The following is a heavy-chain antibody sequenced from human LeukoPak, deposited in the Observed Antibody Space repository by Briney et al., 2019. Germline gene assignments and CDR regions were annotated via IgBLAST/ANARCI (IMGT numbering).Heavy chain of an antibody. CDR2: TSHDENNK. J-gene: IGHJ4*02. Sequence: GGSLRLSCAASGFTFSSNPMHWVRQAPGKGLEWVAVTSHDENNKYYADSVKGRFTIPRDNSKNTLYLQMNSLRTEDTAVYYCAKDVFGGIDYWGQGTLVTVSS. V-gene: IGHV3-30-3*01. D-gene: IGHD3-10*01. CDR1: GFTFSSNP. CDR3: AKDVFGGIDY.